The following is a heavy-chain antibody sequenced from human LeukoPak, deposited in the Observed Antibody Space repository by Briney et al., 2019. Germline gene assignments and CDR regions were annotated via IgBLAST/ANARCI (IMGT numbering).Heavy chain of an antibody. CDR3: ARDSPLVV. V-gene: IGHV3-53*01. CDR1: GFTFSSYS. CDR2: IYSGGST. Sequence: GGSLRLSCAASGFTFSSYSMNWVRQAPGKGLEWVSVIYSGGSTYYADSVKGRFTISRDNSKNTLYLQMNSLRAEDTAVYYCARDSPLVVWGQGTLVTVSS. J-gene: IGHJ4*02.